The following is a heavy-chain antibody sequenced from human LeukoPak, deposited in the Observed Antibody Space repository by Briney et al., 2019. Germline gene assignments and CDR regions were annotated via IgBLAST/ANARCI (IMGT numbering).Heavy chain of an antibody. CDR1: GGSISSGGYY. D-gene: IGHD3-22*01. Sequence: SQTLSLTCTVSGGSISSGGYYWSWIRQHPGKGLEWLGYIYYSGSTYYNPSLKSRVTVSVDTSKNQFSLKLSSVTAADTAVYYCARGRHYYESIWGQGTLVTVSS. CDR2: IYYSGST. CDR3: ARGRHYYESI. J-gene: IGHJ4*02. V-gene: IGHV4-31*03.